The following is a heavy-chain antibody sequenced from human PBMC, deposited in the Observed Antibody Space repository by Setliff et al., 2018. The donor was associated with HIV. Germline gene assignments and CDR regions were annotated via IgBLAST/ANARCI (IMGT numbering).Heavy chain of an antibody. J-gene: IGHJ4*02. D-gene: IGHD1-1*01. Sequence: PGGSLRLSCAASGFSFNNYNMNWVRQAPGKGLEWISYISSSGSSIYYGDSVKGRFAISRDNAKNSLYLQLNSLGAEDTAVYYCANRLRGYNKWYYFDYWGQGTLVTVSS. CDR2: ISSSGSSI. CDR3: ANRLRGYNKWYYFDY. CDR1: GFSFNNYN. V-gene: IGHV3-48*03.